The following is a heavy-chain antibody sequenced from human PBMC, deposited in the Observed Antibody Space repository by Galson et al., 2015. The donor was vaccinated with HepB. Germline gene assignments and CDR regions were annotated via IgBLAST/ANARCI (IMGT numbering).Heavy chain of an antibody. CDR2: IYYSGST. J-gene: IGHJ3*02. CDR1: GGSISSSSYY. D-gene: IGHD3-22*01. V-gene: IGHV4-39*07. Sequence: LSLTCTVSGGSISSSSYYWGWIRQPPGKGLEWIGSIYYSGSTYYNPSLKSRVTISADTSKNQFSLKLSSVTAADTAVYYCARDGPAPANYYEREAGAFDIWGQGTMVTVSS. CDR3: ARDGPAPANYYEREAGAFDI.